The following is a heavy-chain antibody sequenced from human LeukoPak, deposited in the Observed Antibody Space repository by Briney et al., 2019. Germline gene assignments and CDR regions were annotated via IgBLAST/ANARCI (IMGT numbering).Heavy chain of an antibody. CDR1: GFTFSSYW. CDR2: IKQDGSEK. Sequence: GGSLRLSCAVSGFTFSSYWMSWVRQAPGKGLEWVANIKQDGSEKYYVDSVKGRFTISRDNAKNSLYLQMNSLRAEDTAVYYCARGDYDSSGYENSYDYWGQGTLVTVSS. D-gene: IGHD3-22*01. J-gene: IGHJ4*02. V-gene: IGHV3-7*01. CDR3: ARGDYDSSGYENSYDY.